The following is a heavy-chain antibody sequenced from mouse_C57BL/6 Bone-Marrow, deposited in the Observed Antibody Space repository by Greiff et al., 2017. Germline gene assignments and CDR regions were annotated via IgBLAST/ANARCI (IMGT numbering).Heavy chain of an antibody. Sequence: EVQLQQSGPELVQPGASVKISCKASGYTFTDYYMNWVKQSHGKSLEWIGDINPNNGGTSYNQKFKGKATLTVDKSSSTACMELRSLTSDDSAVYYCARWLLPTYWYFDVWGTGTTGTVSS. CDR3: ARWLLPTYWYFDV. J-gene: IGHJ1*03. CDR2: INPNNGGT. D-gene: IGHD2-3*01. V-gene: IGHV1-26*01. CDR1: GYTFTDYY.